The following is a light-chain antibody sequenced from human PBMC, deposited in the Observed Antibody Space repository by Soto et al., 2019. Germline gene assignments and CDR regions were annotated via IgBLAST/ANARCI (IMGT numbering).Light chain of an antibody. CDR2: WAS. V-gene: IGKV4-1*01. Sequence: DIVMTQSPDSLAVSLGERATIKCKSSQSVLSSSNNKNYLAWYQQTPGQPPKLLISWASTRASGVPDRFSGRGSGTDFPLTISSLQSADVAVYYCQQYYTTPLTFGGGTKVEIK. J-gene: IGKJ4*01. CDR3: QQYYTTPLT. CDR1: QSVLSSSNNKNY.